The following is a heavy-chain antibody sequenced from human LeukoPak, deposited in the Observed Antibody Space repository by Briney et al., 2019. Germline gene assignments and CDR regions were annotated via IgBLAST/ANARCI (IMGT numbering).Heavy chain of an antibody. D-gene: IGHD5-12*01. Sequence: SETLSLTCTVSNGSISNTNYYWGWIRQPPGKGLEWIANIYYTGGTYYNPSLKSRVTISVDTSKNQFSLKLSSVTAADTAVYYCATQGYSGYDDRGSFDYWGQGTLVTVSS. J-gene: IGHJ4*02. V-gene: IGHV4-39*07. CDR3: ATQGYSGYDDRGSFDY. CDR2: IYYTGGT. CDR1: NGSISNTNYY.